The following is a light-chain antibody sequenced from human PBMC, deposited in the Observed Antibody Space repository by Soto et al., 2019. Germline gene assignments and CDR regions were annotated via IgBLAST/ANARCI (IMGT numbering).Light chain of an antibody. CDR3: SSYTSSSTSYV. Sequence: HSALTQPASVSGSPGEAITISCTGTSSDVGGYNYVSWYQQHPGKAPKLMIYDVSNRPSGASNRFSGSKSGNTASLTISGLQAEDEADYYCSSYTSSSTSYVFGTGTKVTVL. CDR1: SSDVGGYNY. V-gene: IGLV2-14*01. J-gene: IGLJ1*01. CDR2: DVS.